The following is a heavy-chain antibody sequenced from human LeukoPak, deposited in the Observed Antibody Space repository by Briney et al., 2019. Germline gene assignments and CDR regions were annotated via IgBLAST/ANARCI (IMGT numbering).Heavy chain of an antibody. CDR1: GFTFSSYS. CDR3: ARDSGREVLLWFGELTHYYYGMDV. Sequence: PGGSLRLSCAAFGFTFSSYSMNWVRQAPGKGLEWVSSISSSSYIYYADSVKGRFTISRDNAKNSLYLQMNSLRAEDTAVYYCARDSGREVLLWFGELTHYYYGMDVWGKGTTVIVSS. D-gene: IGHD3-10*01. V-gene: IGHV3-21*01. J-gene: IGHJ6*04. CDR2: ISSSSYI.